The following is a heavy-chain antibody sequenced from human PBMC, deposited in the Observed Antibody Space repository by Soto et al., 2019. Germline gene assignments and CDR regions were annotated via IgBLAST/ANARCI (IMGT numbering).Heavy chain of an antibody. J-gene: IGHJ3*02. CDR3: ATPSWTTFDR. V-gene: IGHV3-7*01. Sequence: GGSLRLSCAASGFTFSDSWMRWFRQAPGKGLEWVASIKEDGGEKKYVDSVKGRFTVSRDNAKNSLYLQMNSLRVEDTAVYYCATPSWTTFDRWGQGTMVTVSS. D-gene: IGHD1-1*01. CDR2: IKEDGGEK. CDR1: GFTFSDSW.